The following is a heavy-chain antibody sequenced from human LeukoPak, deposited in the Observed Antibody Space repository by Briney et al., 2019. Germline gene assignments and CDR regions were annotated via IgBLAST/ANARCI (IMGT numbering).Heavy chain of an antibody. CDR3: ARGSYGDYVRFDY. CDR2: IKQDGSEE. V-gene: IGHV3-7*01. CDR1: GFTFSSYW. Sequence: PGGSLRLSCAASGFTFSSYWMSWVRQAPGKGLEWVANIKQDGSEEYYVDSVKGRFTISRDNAKNSLYLQMNSLRAEDTAVYYCARGSYGDYVRFDYWGQGTLVTVSS. J-gene: IGHJ4*02. D-gene: IGHD4-17*01.